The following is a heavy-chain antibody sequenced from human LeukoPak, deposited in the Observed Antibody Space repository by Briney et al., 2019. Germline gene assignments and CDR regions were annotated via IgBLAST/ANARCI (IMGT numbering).Heavy chain of an antibody. CDR2: IGGSGGST. Sequence: GGSLRLSCVASGFTFSSHVMSWVRQAPGKGLEWVSGIGGSGGSTYYADSVKGRFTISRDNSKSTLFLQMNDLRVEDTAKFYCAKSLFTSATGTGRAFHIWGQGTMVSVSS. J-gene: IGHJ3*02. D-gene: IGHD1-1*01. CDR1: GFTFSSHV. CDR3: AKSLFTSATGTGRAFHI. V-gene: IGHV3-23*01.